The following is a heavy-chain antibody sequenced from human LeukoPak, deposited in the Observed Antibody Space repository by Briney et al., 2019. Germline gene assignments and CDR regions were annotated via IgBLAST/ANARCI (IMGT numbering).Heavy chain of an antibody. Sequence: GRSLRFSCAASGFTFSTYAMHWVRQAPGKGLEWVAVILYDGTNQYYADSVKGRFTISRDNSRNTLYLQMNSLKVEDTAVYYCARDFRDYRDYVAYFDSWGQGTLVTVSS. CDR2: ILYDGTNQ. CDR3: ARDFRDYRDYVAYFDS. D-gene: IGHD4-17*01. V-gene: IGHV3-30-3*01. J-gene: IGHJ4*02. CDR1: GFTFSTYA.